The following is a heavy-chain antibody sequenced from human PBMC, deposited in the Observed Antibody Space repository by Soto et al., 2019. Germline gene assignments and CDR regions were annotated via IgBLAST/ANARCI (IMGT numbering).Heavy chain of an antibody. Sequence: VQLVESGGGLVQPGESLRLSCTASGLTFSISWMTWVRQGPGEGLECVSNINPAGNVQHYALFVKERFTISRDNAKNSLFLQMSGLRVDDTAVYYCATEKTPYAFDMWGQGTMVTVSS. CDR2: INPAGNVQ. CDR1: GLTFSISW. J-gene: IGHJ3*02. V-gene: IGHV3-7*01. CDR3: ATEKTPYAFDM.